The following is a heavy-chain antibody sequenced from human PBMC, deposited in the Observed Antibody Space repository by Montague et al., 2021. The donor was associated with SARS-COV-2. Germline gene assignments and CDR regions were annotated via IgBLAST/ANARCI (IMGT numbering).Heavy chain of an antibody. V-gene: IGHV4-39*02. J-gene: IGHJ4*02. CDR2: VHYSGRP. CDR1: GDSISSSSYN. Sequence: SETLSLTCTVSGDSISSSSYNWGWIRQPAGKGLEWIGSVHYSGRPNYNPSLKSRVTIYVDTSKNQLSLKLSSVTAADTAVYYCTRDVYITCPEPSPGFDYWGQGTLVTVSS. D-gene: IGHD3-10*01. CDR3: TRDVYITCPEPSPGFDY.